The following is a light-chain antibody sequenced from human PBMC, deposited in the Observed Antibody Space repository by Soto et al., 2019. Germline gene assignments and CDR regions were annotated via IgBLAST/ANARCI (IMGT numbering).Light chain of an antibody. Sequence: EIVLTQSPGTLSLSPGERATLSCRASQSISSSYLAWYQQKPGQAPRLLIYGASTRATGIPDRFSGSGSGTDFTLTISRLEPKDFAVYYCQQFRTFGPGTKVDIK. CDR3: QQFRT. CDR1: QSISSSY. CDR2: GAS. J-gene: IGKJ3*01. V-gene: IGKV3-20*01.